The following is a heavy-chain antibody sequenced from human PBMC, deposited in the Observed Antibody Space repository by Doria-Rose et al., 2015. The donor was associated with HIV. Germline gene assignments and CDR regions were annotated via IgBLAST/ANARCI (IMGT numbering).Heavy chain of an antibody. Sequence: VQLQESGPGLVKPSQTLSLNCTVSGDSISSSGFYWNWIRHLPGKGLEWIGYIYYSGSAYYNPSLKSRLTISVDTSKNQFSLALRSVTAADTAVYYCARGGGYDPGLYWGQGNLVTVSS. V-gene: IGHV4-31*03. D-gene: IGHD5-12*01. J-gene: IGHJ4*02. CDR2: IYYSGSA. CDR1: GDSISSSGFY. CDR3: ARGGGYDPGLY.